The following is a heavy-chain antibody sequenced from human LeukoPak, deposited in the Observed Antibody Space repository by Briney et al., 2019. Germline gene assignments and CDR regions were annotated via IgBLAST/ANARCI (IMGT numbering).Heavy chain of an antibody. J-gene: IGHJ6*03. CDR1: GGSISSYY. V-gene: IGHV4-39*07. CDR3: ARVTGSYYFYYYMDV. D-gene: IGHD3-10*01. CDR2: IYYSGST. Sequence: SETLSLTCTVSGGSISSYYWSWIRQPPGKGLEWIGTIYYSGSTYYNPSLKSRVTISVDTSTNQFSLKLSSVTAADTAVYYCARVTGSYYFYYYMDVWGKGTTVTVSS.